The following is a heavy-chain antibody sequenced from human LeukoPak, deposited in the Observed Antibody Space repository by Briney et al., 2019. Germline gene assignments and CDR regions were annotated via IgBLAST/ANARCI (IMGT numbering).Heavy chain of an antibody. CDR2: ISGDGDTT. Sequence: PGGSLRLSCAASGFTFDGYAMHWVRQAPGKGLEWVSLISGDGDTTYYADSVKGRFTISRDNSKNSLYLQMNSLRPEDTALYYCAIDSSGYYTRWHYHYYMDVWGKGTTVTVSS. CDR1: GFTFDGYA. V-gene: IGHV3-43*02. CDR3: AIDSSGYYTRWHYHYYMDV. D-gene: IGHD3-22*01. J-gene: IGHJ6*03.